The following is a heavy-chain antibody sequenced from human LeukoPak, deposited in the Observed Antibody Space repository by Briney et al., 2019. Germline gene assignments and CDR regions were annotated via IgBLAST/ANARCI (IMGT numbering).Heavy chain of an antibody. CDR3: ATAFLEWPPAFDP. Sequence: ASVKVSCKVSGYTLTELSMHWVRQAPGKGLEWMGGFDLEDGETIYAQKFQGRVTMTEDTSTDTAYMELSSLRSEDTAVYYCATAFLEWPPAFDPWGQGTLVTVSS. CDR2: FDLEDGET. J-gene: IGHJ5*02. V-gene: IGHV1-24*01. CDR1: GYTLTELS. D-gene: IGHD3-3*02.